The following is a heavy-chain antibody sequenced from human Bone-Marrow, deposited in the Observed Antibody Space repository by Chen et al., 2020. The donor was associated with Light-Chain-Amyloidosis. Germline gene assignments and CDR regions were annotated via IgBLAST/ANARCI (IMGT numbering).Heavy chain of an antibody. V-gene: IGHV3-64*01. CDR3: ARDTLGTDWYFDL. Sequence: EVQLVESGGGLVQPGRALRLSCAASGFTFSTYAMHWVRQAPGKGLEYVSAITDNGGTTYYANSVKGRFTISRDNSKNTLYLQMGSLRVEDMAVYYCARDTLGTDWYFDLWGRGTLVTVSS. CDR1: GFTFSTYA. J-gene: IGHJ2*01. CDR2: ITDNGGTT. D-gene: IGHD1-26*01.